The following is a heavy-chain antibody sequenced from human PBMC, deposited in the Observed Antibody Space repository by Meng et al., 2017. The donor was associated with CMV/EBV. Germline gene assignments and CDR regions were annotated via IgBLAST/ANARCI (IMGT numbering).Heavy chain of an antibody. Sequence: ASVKVSCKASGYTLIGQYIHWVRQAPGQGLEWMGWINPNSGGTKYAQKFQGRVTMTRDTSISTAYMELSRVRFDDTAVYYCARAVMDVWGQGTTVTVSS. CDR3: ARAVMDV. J-gene: IGHJ6*02. CDR2: INPNSGGT. V-gene: IGHV1-2*02. CDR1: GYTLIGQY.